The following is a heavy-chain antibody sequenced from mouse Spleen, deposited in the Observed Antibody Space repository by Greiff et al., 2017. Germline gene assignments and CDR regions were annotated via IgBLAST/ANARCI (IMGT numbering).Heavy chain of an antibody. CDR2: IDPNSGGT. J-gene: IGHJ4*01. CDR1: GYTFTSYW. CDR3: ATPYYGNYEDFDYAMDY. Sequence: QVQLKQPGAELVKPGASVKLSCKASGYTFTSYWMHWVKQRPGRGLEWIGRIDPNSGGTKYNEKFKSKATLTVDKPSSTAYMQLSSLTSEDSAVYYCATPYYGNYEDFDYAMDYWGQGTSVTVSS. V-gene: IGHV1-72*01. D-gene: IGHD2-10*01.